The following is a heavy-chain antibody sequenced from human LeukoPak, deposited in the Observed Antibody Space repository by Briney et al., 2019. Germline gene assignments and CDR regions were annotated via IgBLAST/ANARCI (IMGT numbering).Heavy chain of an antibody. V-gene: IGHV3-30*03. CDR2: ISYDGSNK. D-gene: IGHD5-18*01. CDR1: GFTFSSYG. J-gene: IGHJ4*02. Sequence: GGSLRLSCAASGFTFSSYGMHWVRQAPGKGLEWVAVISYDGSNKYYADSVKGRFTISRDNSKNTLYLQMNSLRAEDTAVYYCARDADTANYYFDYWGQGTLVTVSS. CDR3: ARDADTANYYFDY.